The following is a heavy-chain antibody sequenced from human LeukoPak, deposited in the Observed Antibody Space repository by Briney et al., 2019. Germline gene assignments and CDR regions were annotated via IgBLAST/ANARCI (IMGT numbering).Heavy chain of an antibody. D-gene: IGHD6-13*01. CDR1: GGSISSSSYY. CDR3: ARHIAAAGNYYFDY. J-gene: IGHJ4*02. CDR2: IYYSGST. V-gene: IGHV4-39*01. Sequence: SETLSLTXTVSGGSISSSSYYWGWIRQPPGKGLEWIGSIYYSGSTYYNPSLKSRVTISVDTSKNQFSLKLSSVTAADTAVYYCARHIAAAGNYYFDYWGQGTLVTVSS.